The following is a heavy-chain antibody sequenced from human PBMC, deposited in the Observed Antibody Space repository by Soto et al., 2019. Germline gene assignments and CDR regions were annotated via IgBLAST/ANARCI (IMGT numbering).Heavy chain of an antibody. CDR1: GGSVTSDEDY. V-gene: IGHV4-30-4*01. CDR3: ATESGSTYGYFDY. J-gene: IGHJ4*02. D-gene: IGHD4-17*01. Sequence: PSETLSLTCTVSGGSVTSDEDYWSGLRQSPGEGLEWIGYISNSGSTGYNPSLKTRLSMAVDRFKNQFTLRLTAVTAADTAVYFCATESGSTYGYFDYWGQGTQVTVSS. CDR2: ISNSGST.